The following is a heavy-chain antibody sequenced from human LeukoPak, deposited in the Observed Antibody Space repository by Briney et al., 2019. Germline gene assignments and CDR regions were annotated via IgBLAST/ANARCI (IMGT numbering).Heavy chain of an antibody. Sequence: GGSLRLSCAASGFTFSSYGMHWVRQAPGKGLEWVAVIWYDGSNKYYADSVKGRFTISRDNSKNTLYLQMNSLRAEDTAVYYCARDKGWFGEFDYYYYGMDVWGQGTTVTVSS. CDR1: GFTFSSYG. D-gene: IGHD3-10*01. CDR2: IWYDGSNK. V-gene: IGHV3-33*01. CDR3: ARDKGWFGEFDYYYYGMDV. J-gene: IGHJ6*02.